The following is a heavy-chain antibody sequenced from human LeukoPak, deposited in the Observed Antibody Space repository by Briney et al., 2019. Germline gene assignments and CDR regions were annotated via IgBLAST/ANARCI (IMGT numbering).Heavy chain of an antibody. CDR2: IYSGGGT. CDR3: ARGLRFLVV. CDR1: GFFVSTNY. J-gene: IGHJ6*02. D-gene: IGHD3-3*01. V-gene: IGHV3-53*01. Sequence: GGSLRLSCAASGFFVSTNYMSWVRQAPGKGLEWVSVIYSGGGTYHADSVKGRFTISRDNSKNTLYLQMNSLRAEDTAVYYCARGLRFLVVWGQGTTVTVSS.